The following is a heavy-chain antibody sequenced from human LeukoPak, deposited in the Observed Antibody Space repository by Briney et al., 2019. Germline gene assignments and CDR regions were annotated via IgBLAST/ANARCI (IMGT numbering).Heavy chain of an antibody. CDR1: GYTFTSYD. J-gene: IGHJ3*02. D-gene: IGHD7-27*01. CDR2: MNPNSGNT. Sequence: ASVKVSCKASGYTFTSYDINWVRQATGQGLEWMGWMNPNSGNTGYAQKFQGRVTMTRHTSISTAYMELSSLRSEDTAVYYCARGNLWVENAFDIWGQGTMVTVSS. CDR3: ARGNLWVENAFDI. V-gene: IGHV1-8*01.